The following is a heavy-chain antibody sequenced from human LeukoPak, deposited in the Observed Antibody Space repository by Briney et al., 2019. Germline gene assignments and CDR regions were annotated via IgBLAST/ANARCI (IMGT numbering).Heavy chain of an antibody. J-gene: IGHJ4*02. D-gene: IGHD2-8*01. CDR1: GGSITTTNW. Sequence: SETLSLTCGAAGGSITTTNWWGWVRQFPGQGLQWIGEVSLEGVRNYNPSLTRRVTMSLDRTKNLFSLNLSSVTSADTAVYYCSRENGSFSPFGYWGQGILVTV. CDR3: SRENGSFSPFGY. CDR2: VSLEGVR. V-gene: IGHV4-4*02.